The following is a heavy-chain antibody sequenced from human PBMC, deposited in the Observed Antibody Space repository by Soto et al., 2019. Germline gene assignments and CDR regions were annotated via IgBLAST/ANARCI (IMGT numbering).Heavy chain of an antibody. J-gene: IGHJ6*02. CDR1: GYTLTELS. D-gene: IGHD2-2*01. CDR2: FDPEDGET. CDR3: ATPVVPAAIYYGMDV. Sequence: ASVKVSCKVSGYTLTELSMHWVRQAPGKGLEWMGGFDPEDGETIYAQKFQGRGTMTENTATDTAYMELSSLRSEDTGVYYCATPVVPAAIYYGMDVWGQGTTVTVSS. V-gene: IGHV1-24*01.